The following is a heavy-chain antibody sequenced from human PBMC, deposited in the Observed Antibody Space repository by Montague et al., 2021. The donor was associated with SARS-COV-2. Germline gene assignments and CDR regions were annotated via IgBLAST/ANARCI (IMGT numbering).Heavy chain of an antibody. CDR1: GDSVSTKLSA. CDR2: TYYRSNWSH. J-gene: IGHJ4*02. CDR3: VRDHDQVFDY. D-gene: IGHD1-1*01. Sequence: CAISGDSVSTKLSAWHWIRQSPSKALECLGRTYYRSNWSHDYAPSVKSRIIVNPDTSKNQFPLQLNSVTPEDTAVYYCVRDHDQVFDYWGEGTLVTVSS. V-gene: IGHV6-1*01.